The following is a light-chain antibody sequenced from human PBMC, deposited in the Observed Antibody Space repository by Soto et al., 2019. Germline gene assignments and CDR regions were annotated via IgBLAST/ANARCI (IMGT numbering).Light chain of an antibody. CDR3: HQYFIYPQT. CDR2: TAS. J-gene: IGKJ1*01. Sequence: AIRMTQSPSSLSACTGDRVTITCRASQDIGSYLAWYQQRPGKAPRLLIYTASTLQTGVPPRFSGSGSGTDFTLTVSYLQSEDFATYYCHQYFIYPQTFGQGTKV. CDR1: QDIGSY. V-gene: IGKV1-8*01.